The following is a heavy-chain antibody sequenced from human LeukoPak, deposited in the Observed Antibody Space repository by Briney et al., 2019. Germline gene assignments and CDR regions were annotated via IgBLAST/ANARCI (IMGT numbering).Heavy chain of an antibody. J-gene: IGHJ4*02. Sequence: GGSLRLSCAASGFTFSSYSMNWVRQAPGKGLEWVSSISSSSSYIYYADSVKGRFTISRDNAKNSLYLQMNSLRAEDTAVYYCASGGVIVATPFDYWGQGTLVTVSS. CDR1: GFTFSSYS. V-gene: IGHV3-21*01. CDR2: ISSSSSYI. CDR3: ASGGVIVATPFDY. D-gene: IGHD5-12*01.